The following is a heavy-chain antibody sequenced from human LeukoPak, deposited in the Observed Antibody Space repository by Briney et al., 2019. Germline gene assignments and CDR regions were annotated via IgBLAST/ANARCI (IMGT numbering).Heavy chain of an antibody. J-gene: IGHJ5*02. D-gene: IGHD2-15*01. CDR1: GFTFSTYT. CDR2: IGNNGGGI. Sequence: PGGSLRLSCAASGFTFSTYTMYWVRHPPGKRLEWVSIIGNNGGGIHYADSVKGRFTISRDNFKNTLFLQMNSLRAEDTAVYYCAKANVVAAMADWFDPWGQGTLVTVSS. CDR3: AKANVVAAMADWFDP. V-gene: IGHV3-23*01.